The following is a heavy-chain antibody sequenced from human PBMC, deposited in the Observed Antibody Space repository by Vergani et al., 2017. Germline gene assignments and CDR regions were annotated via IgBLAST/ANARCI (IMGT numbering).Heavy chain of an antibody. CDR3: VGGGYYRRHFDY. Sequence: QVPLVQSGAEVKTPGASVKVSCKASGYTFTGYYMHWARQATGQGLEWMGWFNPNSGGTNYAQKFQGRVTMTRDTSISTAYMELSRLRSDDTAVYYCVGGGYYRRHFDYWGQGTLVTVSS. CDR1: GYTFTGYY. V-gene: IGHV1-2*02. D-gene: IGHD3-3*01. J-gene: IGHJ4*02. CDR2: FNPNSGGT.